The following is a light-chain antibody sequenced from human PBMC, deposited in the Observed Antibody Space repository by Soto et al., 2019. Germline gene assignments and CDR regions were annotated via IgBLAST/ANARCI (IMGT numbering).Light chain of an antibody. J-gene: IGKJ4*01. CDR1: QSISTY. V-gene: IGKV1-39*01. Sequence: DIQMTQSPSSLSASVGDRVTITCRASQSISTYLNWYQHKPGKAPKLLIYGTSTLQSGVPSRFSGSGSGTDFTLTITSLQPEDFATYYCQQYNSYPLTFGGGTKVEI. CDR2: GTS. CDR3: QQYNSYPLT.